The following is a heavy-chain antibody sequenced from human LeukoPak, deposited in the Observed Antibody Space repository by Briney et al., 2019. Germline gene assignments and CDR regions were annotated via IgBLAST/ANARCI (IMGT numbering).Heavy chain of an antibody. Sequence: GASVKVSCKASGYTFTSYYMHWVRQAPGQGLEWMGIINPSGGSTSYAQKFQGRVTMTRDTSTSTVYMELSSLRSEDTAVYYCARAEEVLKWLSPFDYWGQGTLVTVSS. CDR3: ARAEEVLKWLSPFDY. CDR2: INPSGGST. D-gene: IGHD3-3*01. CDR1: GYTFTSYY. J-gene: IGHJ4*02. V-gene: IGHV1-46*01.